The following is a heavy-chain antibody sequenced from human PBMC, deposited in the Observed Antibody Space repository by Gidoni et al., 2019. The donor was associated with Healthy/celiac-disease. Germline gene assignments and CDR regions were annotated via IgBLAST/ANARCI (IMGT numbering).Heavy chain of an antibody. CDR3: AGERSFWSGYYTDAFDI. J-gene: IGHJ3*02. D-gene: IGHD3-3*01. CDR2: ISSSSSYI. V-gene: IGHV3-21*01. Sequence: EVQLVESGGGLVKPGGSLRLSCAASGFTFSSYSMNWVRQAPGKGLEWVSSISSSSSYIYYADSVKGRFTISRDNAKNSLYLQMNSLRAEDTAVYYCAGERSFWSGYYTDAFDIWGQGTMVTVSS. CDR1: GFTFSSYS.